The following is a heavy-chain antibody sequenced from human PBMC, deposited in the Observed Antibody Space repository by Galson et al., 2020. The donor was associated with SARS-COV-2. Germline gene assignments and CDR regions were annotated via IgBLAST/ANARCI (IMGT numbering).Heavy chain of an antibody. Sequence: GGSLRLSCVASEFTFINYGMNWVRQAPGKGLEWVSGISATGDNTYHADSVKGRFTISRDNSKNTLYLQMNGLRVEDTAIYYCEGHPRAGARPPSDYWGQGTLVTVSS. CDR2: ISATGDNT. J-gene: IGHJ4*02. V-gene: IGHV3-23*01. CDR1: EFTFINYG. CDR3: EGHPRAGARPPSDY.